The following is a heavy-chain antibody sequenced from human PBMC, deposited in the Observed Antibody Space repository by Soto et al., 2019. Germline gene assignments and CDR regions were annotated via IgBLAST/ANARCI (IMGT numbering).Heavy chain of an antibody. Sequence: PGESLKISCKGSGYSFTSYWISWVRQMPGKGLEWMGRIDPSDSYTNYSPSFQGHVTISADKSISTAYLQWSSLKASDTAMYYCARHESVTTFPYYYGMDVWGQGTTVTVSS. D-gene: IGHD4-17*01. CDR3: ARHESVTTFPYYYGMDV. CDR2: IDPSDSYT. V-gene: IGHV5-10-1*01. CDR1: GYSFTSYW. J-gene: IGHJ6*02.